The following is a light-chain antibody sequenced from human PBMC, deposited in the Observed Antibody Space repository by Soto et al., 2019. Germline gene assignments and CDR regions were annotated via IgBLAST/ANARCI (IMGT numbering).Light chain of an antibody. CDR3: QQYNDWPLT. V-gene: IGKV3-15*01. J-gene: IGKJ1*01. CDR1: QSVSSN. Sequence: EILMTQSPVTLSASPGERATLSYGASQSVSSNLAWYQQKPGQAPSLLIYGPFTRATGIPARFSGTGSGTEFTLTISSLQSEDFALYYCQQYNDWPLTFGQGTKVEI. CDR2: GPF.